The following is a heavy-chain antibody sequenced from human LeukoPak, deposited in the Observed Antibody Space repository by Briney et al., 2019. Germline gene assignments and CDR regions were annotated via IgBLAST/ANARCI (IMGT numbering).Heavy chain of an antibody. V-gene: IGHV4-39*01. Sequence: SETLSLPCTVSGASISALSDYWGWIRQAPGKGLEWIGSMFNGGGTFYNPSLKSRVSMSIDVSKNQFSLRLKSVAASDTALYYCARHLTYDLGDFWGQGALVTVAS. CDR2: MFNGGGT. CDR1: GASISALSDY. D-gene: IGHD3-3*01. J-gene: IGHJ4*02. CDR3: ARHLTYDLGDF.